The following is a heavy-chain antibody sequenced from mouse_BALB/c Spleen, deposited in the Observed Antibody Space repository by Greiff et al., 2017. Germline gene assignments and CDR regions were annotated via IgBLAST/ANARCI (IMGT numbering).Heavy chain of an antibody. CDR1: GYAFSSYW. D-gene: IGHD3-3*01. Sequence: VQVVESGAELVRPGSSVKISCKASGYAFSSYWMNWVKQRPGQGLEWIGQIYPGDGDTNYNGKFKGKATLTADKSSSTAYMQLSSLTSEDSAVYFCAREDVGYYAMDYWGQGTSVTVSS. V-gene: IGHV1-80*01. J-gene: IGHJ4*01. CDR2: IYPGDGDT. CDR3: AREDVGYYAMDY.